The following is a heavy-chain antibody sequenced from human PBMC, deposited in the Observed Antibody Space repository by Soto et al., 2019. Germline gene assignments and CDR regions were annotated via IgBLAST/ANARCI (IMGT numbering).Heavy chain of an antibody. CDR2: IWYDGGKK. J-gene: IGHJ3*02. CDR1: GFTFSNYG. Sequence: QVQLVESGGGVVQPGKSLRLSCEASGFTFSNYGMHWVRQPPGKGLEWVAIIWYDGGKKDYVDSAKGRFTISRDNSKNTLYLQMNSLRGEDTAVYYCARDSGVGAIHVAALDILRQGTMVTVSS. D-gene: IGHD1-26*01. CDR3: ARDSGVGAIHVAALDI. V-gene: IGHV3-33*01.